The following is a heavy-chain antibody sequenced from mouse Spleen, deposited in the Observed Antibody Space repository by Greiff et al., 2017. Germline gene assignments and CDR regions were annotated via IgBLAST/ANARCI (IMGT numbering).Heavy chain of an antibody. CDR2: IDPENGDT. Sequence: VHVKQSGAELVRPGASVKLSCTASGFNIKDDYMHWVKQRPEQGLEWIGWIDPENGDTEYASKFQGKATITADTSSNTAYLQLSSLTSEDTAVYYCTLYGYDDYWGQGTLVTVSA. J-gene: IGHJ3*01. D-gene: IGHD2-2*01. CDR3: TLYGYDDY. CDR1: GFNIKDDY. V-gene: IGHV14-4*01.